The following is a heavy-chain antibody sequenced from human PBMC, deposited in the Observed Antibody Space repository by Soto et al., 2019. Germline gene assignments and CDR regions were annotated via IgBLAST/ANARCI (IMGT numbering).Heavy chain of an antibody. J-gene: IGHJ5*02. CDR3: AREEGWFDP. CDR1: GFTFSSYW. CDR2: INQDGSER. Sequence: EVQLVESGGGLVQPGGSLRLSCAASGFTFSSYWMSWVRQAPGKGLEWAANINQDGSERYYVDSVKGRFTISSDNAKNSLYLQMNSPRAEDTAVYYCAREEGWFDPWGQGILVTVSS. V-gene: IGHV3-7*01.